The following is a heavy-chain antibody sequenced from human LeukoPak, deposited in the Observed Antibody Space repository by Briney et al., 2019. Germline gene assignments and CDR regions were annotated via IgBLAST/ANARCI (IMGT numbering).Heavy chain of an antibody. Sequence: PGGSLRLSCAASEFTFSTYWMSWVRQAPGKGLEWVANINYDGGQTYYVDSVRGRFTISRDNAKNSLYLQMNSLRVEDTAVYYCARSSGIGTTDYWGQGTLVIVSS. CDR1: EFTFSTYW. CDR3: ARSSGIGTTDY. V-gene: IGHV3-7*03. D-gene: IGHD1-1*01. CDR2: INYDGGQT. J-gene: IGHJ4*02.